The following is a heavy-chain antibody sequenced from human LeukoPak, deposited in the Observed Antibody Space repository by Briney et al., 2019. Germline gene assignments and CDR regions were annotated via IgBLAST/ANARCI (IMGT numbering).Heavy chain of an antibody. CDR3: ARDSSDNHYYYGMDV. J-gene: IGHJ6*02. D-gene: IGHD1-1*01. CDR1: GFTFSSYW. CDR2: IKQDGSEK. Sequence: HPGGSLRLSCAASGFTFSSYWMSWVRQAPGKGLEWVANIKQDGSEKYYVDSVKGRFTISRDNAKNSLYLQMNSLRAEDTAVYYCARDSSDNHYYYGMDVWGQGTTVTVSS. V-gene: IGHV3-7*01.